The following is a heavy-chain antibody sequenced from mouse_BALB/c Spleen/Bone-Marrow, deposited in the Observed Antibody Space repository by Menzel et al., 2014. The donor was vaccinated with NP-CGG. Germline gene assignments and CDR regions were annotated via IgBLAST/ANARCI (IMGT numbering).Heavy chain of an antibody. D-gene: IGHD2-4*01. V-gene: IGHV5-9-4*01. Sequence: VQLKQSGGGLVKPGGSLKLSCAASGFTFXSYAMSWVRQSPEKRLEWVAEISSSGSYTYYPDTVTGRFTISRDNAKNTLYLEMSSLRSEDTAMYYCAREGLRRRAAMDYWGQGTSVTVSS. CDR3: AREGLRRRAAMDY. CDR1: GFTFXSYA. J-gene: IGHJ4*01. CDR2: ISSSGSYT.